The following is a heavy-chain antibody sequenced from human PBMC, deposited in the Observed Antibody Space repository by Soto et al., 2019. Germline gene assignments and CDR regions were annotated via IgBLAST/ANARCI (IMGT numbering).Heavy chain of an antibody. V-gene: IGHV3-48*02. CDR2: ISTDLRAL. CDR3: TRDGRRGYDMDG. Sequence: PGGSLRLSCAACGFTISTYHLNWVRQAPGKGLELVSYISTDLRALYYADSARGRFTISRDNAKNSLYLQMTSLRDEDTGVYYCTRDGRRGYDMDGCGQWNTVAVSS. D-gene: IGHD1-26*01. CDR1: GFTISTYH. J-gene: IGHJ6*02.